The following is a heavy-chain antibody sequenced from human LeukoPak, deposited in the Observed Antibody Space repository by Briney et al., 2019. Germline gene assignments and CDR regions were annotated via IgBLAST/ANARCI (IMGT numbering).Heavy chain of an antibody. CDR3: ARGLGTNYGGYCTGGSCPFY. CDR2: IYGGGST. V-gene: IGHV3-53*01. Sequence: GGSLRLSCAATGLSVSSNFMSWVRQAPGKGLEWVSVIYGGGSTYYADSVKGRFTISRDSPKNTLYLQMNSLRVEDTAVYYCARGLGTNYGGYCTGGSCPFYWGQGTLVTVSS. J-gene: IGHJ4*02. CDR1: GLSVSSNF. D-gene: IGHD2-15*01.